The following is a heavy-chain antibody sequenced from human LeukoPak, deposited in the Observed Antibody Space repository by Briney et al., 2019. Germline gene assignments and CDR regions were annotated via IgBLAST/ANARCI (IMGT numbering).Heavy chain of an antibody. CDR1: GRSIRSVY. CDR3: ARGFGSGTSPTDL. CDR2: IYATDLT. Sequence: SSETLSLTCTVSGRSIRSVYWNWIRQSAGKGLEWIGRIYATDLTNYNPSLKSRVTLSVDMSKNELSLTLKSVTAADTAVYYCARGFGSGTSPTDLWGQGALVTVSS. D-gene: IGHD3-10*01. V-gene: IGHV4-4*07. J-gene: IGHJ5*02.